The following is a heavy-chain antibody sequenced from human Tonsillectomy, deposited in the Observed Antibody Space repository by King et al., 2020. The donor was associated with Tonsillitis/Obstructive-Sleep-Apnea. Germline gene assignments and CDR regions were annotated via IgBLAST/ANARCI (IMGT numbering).Heavy chain of an antibody. D-gene: IGHD2-2*02. J-gene: IGHJ5*02. CDR3: ARGISDLVVVPAAIGGNWCDP. V-gene: IGHV4-34*01. Sequence: VQLQQGGAGLLKPSETLSLTCAVYGGSFSGYYWSWIRQPPGKGLEWMGEINHSGSTNYNPSLKSRVTISVDTSKNQFSLKLRSVTAADTAVYYCARGISDLVVVPAAIGGNWCDPWGQGTLVTVSS. CDR2: INHSGST. CDR1: GGSFSGYY.